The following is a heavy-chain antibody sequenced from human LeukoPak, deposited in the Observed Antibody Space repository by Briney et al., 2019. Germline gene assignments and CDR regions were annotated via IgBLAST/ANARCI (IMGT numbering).Heavy chain of an antibody. J-gene: IGHJ4*02. Sequence: GGSLRLSCAASGFTFSSYTMNWVRQAPGKGPEWVSSITSSSSYIYYADSVKGRFTISRDNAMNSLYLQMNSLRAEDMALYYCAKGMYTSSWYYFDYWGQGTLVTVSS. D-gene: IGHD6-13*01. CDR3: AKGMYTSSWYYFDY. CDR1: GFTFSSYT. V-gene: IGHV3-21*04. CDR2: ITSSSSYI.